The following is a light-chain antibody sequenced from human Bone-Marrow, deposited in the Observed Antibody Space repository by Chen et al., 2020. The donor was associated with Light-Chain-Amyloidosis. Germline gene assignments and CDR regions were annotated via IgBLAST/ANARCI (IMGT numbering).Light chain of an antibody. CDR1: SSDVGGYNH. CDR2: EVT. J-gene: IGLJ1*01. CDR3: SSYTITNTLV. Sequence: QSALTQPASVSGSPGQSITIPCTGTSSDVGGYNHVSWYQQHPDKAPKLMIYEVTNRPPWVPDRFSGSKSDNTASLTISGLQTEDEADYFCSSYTITNTLVFGSGTRVTVL. V-gene: IGLV2-14*01.